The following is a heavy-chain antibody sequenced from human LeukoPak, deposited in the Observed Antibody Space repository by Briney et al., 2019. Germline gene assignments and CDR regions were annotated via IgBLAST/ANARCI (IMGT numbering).Heavy chain of an antibody. Sequence: PSETLSLTCTVSGGPISSYYWSWIRQPPGKGLEWIGYIYYSGSTNYNPSLKSRVTISVDTSKNQFSLKLSSVTAADTAVYYCARRGGYDHGDSYFDYWGQGTLVTVSS. D-gene: IGHD5-12*01. J-gene: IGHJ4*02. CDR2: IYYSGST. CDR1: GGPISSYY. V-gene: IGHV4-59*08. CDR3: ARRGGYDHGDSYFDY.